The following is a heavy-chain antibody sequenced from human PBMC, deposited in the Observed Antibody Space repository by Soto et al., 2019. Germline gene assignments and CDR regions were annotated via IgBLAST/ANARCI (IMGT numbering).Heavy chain of an antibody. V-gene: IGHV3-73*01. CDR1: GFTFSASP. CDR3: TSLKGSDWYGADY. Sequence: EVQLVESGGGLVQPGGSLKLFCATSGFTFSASPVHWVRQASGKGLEWVGRIRDKGNSYATAYSASVKGRFTISRDDSKNTAYLQMNSLKTEDTAMYYCTSLKGSDWYGADYWGQGTLVTVSS. J-gene: IGHJ4*02. D-gene: IGHD6-19*01. CDR2: IRDKGNSYAT.